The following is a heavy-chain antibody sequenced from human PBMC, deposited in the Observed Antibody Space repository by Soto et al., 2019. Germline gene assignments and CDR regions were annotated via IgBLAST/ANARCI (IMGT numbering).Heavy chain of an antibody. J-gene: IGHJ4*02. CDR2: ISGSGGST. CDR3: AKDRDDYIWGSYRVFDY. CDR1: GFTFSSYA. V-gene: IGHV3-23*01. Sequence: EVQLLESGGGLVQPGGSLRLSCAASGFTFSSYAMSWVRQAPGKGLEWVSAISGSGGSTYYADSVKGRFTISRDNSKNTLYLQMNSLIAEDTAVYYCAKDRDDYIWGSYRVFDYWGQGTLVTVSS. D-gene: IGHD3-16*02.